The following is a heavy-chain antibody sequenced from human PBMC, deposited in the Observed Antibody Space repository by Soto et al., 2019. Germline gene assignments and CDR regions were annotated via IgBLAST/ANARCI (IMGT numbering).Heavy chain of an antibody. CDR2: INPNSGGT. J-gene: IGHJ4*02. D-gene: IGHD3-22*01. CDR3: ARDESVYYYDSSGYYSFDY. CDR1: GYTFTGYY. V-gene: IGHV1-2*02. Sequence: GASVKVSCKASGYTFTGYYMHWVRQAPGQGLEWMGWINPNSGGTNYAQKFQGRVTMTRDTSISTAYMELSRLRSDDTAVYYCARDESVYYYDSSGYYSFDYWGQGTLVTVSS.